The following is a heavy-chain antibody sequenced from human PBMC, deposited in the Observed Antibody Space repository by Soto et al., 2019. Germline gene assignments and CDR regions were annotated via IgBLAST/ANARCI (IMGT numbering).Heavy chain of an antibody. V-gene: IGHV3-33*01. J-gene: IGHJ4*02. D-gene: IGHD3-10*01. CDR1: AFTLSDYA. CDR2: VWYDGSDK. Sequence: GGSLRLSWVASAFTLSDYAMQWVRQDPGKGLEWVAIVWYDGSDKYYRDSVKGRFSVSRDNSKNTLHLQMNSLGAEDTAMYYCARDYKFDLWGKGTLVTVSS. CDR3: ARDYKFDL.